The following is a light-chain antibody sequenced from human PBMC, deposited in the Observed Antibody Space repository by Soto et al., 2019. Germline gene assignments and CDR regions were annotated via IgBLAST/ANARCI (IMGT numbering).Light chain of an antibody. CDR3: SSYTSSSTWV. V-gene: IGLV2-14*01. Sequence: QSALTQPASVSGSPGQSITISCTGTSSDVGGYERVSWYQHHPGKAPKLMIYDVGNRPSGVSNRFSASKSANTASLTISGLQAEDEADYYCSSYTSSSTWVFGGGTKLTVL. CDR1: SSDVGGYER. CDR2: DVG. J-gene: IGLJ3*02.